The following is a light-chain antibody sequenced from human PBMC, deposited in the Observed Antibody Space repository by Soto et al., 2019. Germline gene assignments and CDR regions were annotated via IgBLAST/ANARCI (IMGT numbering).Light chain of an antibody. CDR2: AAS. CDR3: QHYMYWPPKT. CDR1: QSISSY. V-gene: IGKV1-39*01. J-gene: IGKJ1*01. Sequence: DIQMTRSPSSLSASVGDRVTITCRASQSISSYLNWYQQKPGKAPKLLIYAASSLQSGVPSRFSGSVSGTDFTLTISRLQSEDFAVYYCQHYMYWPPKTFGQLTKV.